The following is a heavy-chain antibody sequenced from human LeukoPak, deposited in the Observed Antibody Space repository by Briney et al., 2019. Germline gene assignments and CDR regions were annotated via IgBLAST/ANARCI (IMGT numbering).Heavy chain of an antibody. Sequence: ASVKVSCKASGYTFTSYDINWVRQATGQGLEWMGWMNPDSGNTNYAQKLQGRVTMTTDTSTSTAYMELRSLRSDDTAVYYCARVSITMVRGVSWFDPWGQGTLVTVSS. CDR3: ARVSITMVRGVSWFDP. V-gene: IGHV1-18*01. D-gene: IGHD3-10*01. J-gene: IGHJ5*02. CDR1: GYTFTSYD. CDR2: MNPDSGNT.